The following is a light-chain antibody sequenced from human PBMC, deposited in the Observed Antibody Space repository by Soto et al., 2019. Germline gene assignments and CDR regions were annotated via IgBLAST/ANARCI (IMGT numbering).Light chain of an antibody. CDR2: DAS. Sequence: EIVLTQSPATLSLSPGERATLSCRASQSVSSYLAWYQQKPGQAPRLLIYDASNRATGIPARFNGSGSGTDFTLNISSLEPEDFAVYYCQQRSNWLTFGGGTKVEIK. J-gene: IGKJ4*01. V-gene: IGKV3-11*01. CDR3: QQRSNWLT. CDR1: QSVSSY.